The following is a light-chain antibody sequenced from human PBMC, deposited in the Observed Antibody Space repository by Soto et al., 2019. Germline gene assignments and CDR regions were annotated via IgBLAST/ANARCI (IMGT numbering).Light chain of an antibody. J-gene: IGKJ1*01. CDR1: QSISSY. CDR2: AAS. CDR3: QESYSTPWT. V-gene: IGKV1-39*01. Sequence: DIQMTQSPSSLSASVGDRVTITCRASQSISSYLNWYQQKPGKAPKCLIYAASSLQSGVTSTFSRSGSGTDFTHPIRSLKPENFATYYCQESYSTPWTFGQGTKVEIK.